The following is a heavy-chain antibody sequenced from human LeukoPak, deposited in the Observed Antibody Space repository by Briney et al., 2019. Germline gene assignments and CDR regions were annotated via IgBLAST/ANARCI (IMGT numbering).Heavy chain of an antibody. CDR1: GYTFTGYY. J-gene: IGHJ5*02. CDR2: INPNSGGT. D-gene: IGHD2-21*02. V-gene: IGHV1-2*02. Sequence: ASVKVSCKASGYTFTGYYMHWVRQAPGQGLEWMGWINPNSGGTNYAQKFQGRVTMTRDTSISTAYMELSRLRSDDTAVYYCARWRWRLLWNWFAPWGQGTLVTVSS. CDR3: ARWRWRLLWNWFAP.